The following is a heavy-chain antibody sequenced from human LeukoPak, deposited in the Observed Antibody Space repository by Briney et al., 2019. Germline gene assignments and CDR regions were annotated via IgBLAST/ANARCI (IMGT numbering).Heavy chain of an antibody. CDR3: ARSTSGNYFFDY. CDR1: GFTFSSYA. D-gene: IGHD1-26*01. CDR2: ISYDGSNK. Sequence: PGGSLRLSCAASGFTFSSYAMHWVRQAPGKGLEWVAVISYDGSNKYYADSVKGRFTISRDNAKNSLFLQMNSLAAEDTAVYYCARSTSGNYFFDYWGQGTLVTVSS. V-gene: IGHV3-30*04. J-gene: IGHJ4*02.